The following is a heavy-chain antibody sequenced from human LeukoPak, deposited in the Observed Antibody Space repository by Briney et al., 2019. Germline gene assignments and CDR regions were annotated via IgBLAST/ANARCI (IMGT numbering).Heavy chain of an antibody. D-gene: IGHD3-16*01. J-gene: IGHJ4*02. CDR3: ARMITINREGEGYFDY. Sequence: PGGSLRLSCAASRFGFSVYWMHWVRQAPGKGLVLVSRITGDGGTTNYADSVKGRFTISRDNAKDTLYLQMNSLRAEDTAVYYCARMITINREGEGYFDYWGQGTLVTVSS. CDR1: RFGFSVYW. V-gene: IGHV3-74*01. CDR2: ITGDGGTT.